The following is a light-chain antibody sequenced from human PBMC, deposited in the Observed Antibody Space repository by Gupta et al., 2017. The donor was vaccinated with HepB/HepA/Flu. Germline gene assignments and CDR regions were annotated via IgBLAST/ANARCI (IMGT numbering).Light chain of an antibody. CDR2: QDS. CDR3: RSAASSSTSRV. J-gene: IGLJ3*02. Sequence: SYQLTQPPSPSLSPGQTARTSCSGDALPKQYASWYQQKPGQAPVLVIYQDSERPSGIPKRFSGSNSGNTVTLTICGVQAEDEADYYCRSAASSSTSRVFGGGTKLTVL. V-gene: IGLV3-25*03. CDR1: ALPKQY.